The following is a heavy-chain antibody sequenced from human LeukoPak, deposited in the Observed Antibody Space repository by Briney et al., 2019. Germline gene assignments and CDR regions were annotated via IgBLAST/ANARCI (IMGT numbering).Heavy chain of an antibody. CDR3: AKDVSLGYCSGGSCSAHFDY. J-gene: IGHJ4*02. Sequence: PGGSLRLSCAASGFTFDDYAMHWVRQAPGKGLEWVSGISWNSGSIAYANSVKGRFTISRDNAKNSLYLQMSSLRPEDMALYYCAKDVSLGYCSGGSCSAHFDYWGRGTLVTVSS. V-gene: IGHV3-9*03. D-gene: IGHD2-15*01. CDR1: GFTFDDYA. CDR2: ISWNSGSI.